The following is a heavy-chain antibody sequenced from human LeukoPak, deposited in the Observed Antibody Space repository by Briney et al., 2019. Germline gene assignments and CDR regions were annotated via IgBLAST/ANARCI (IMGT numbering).Heavy chain of an antibody. CDR2: IYYSGST. J-gene: IGHJ4*02. V-gene: IGHV4-59*08. CDR3: ARRGSGWSFDY. Sequence: SETLSLTCTVYGGSISSYYWSWIRQPPGKGLEWIGYIYYSGSTNYNPSLKSRVTISVDTSKNQFSLKLSSVTAADTAVYYCARRGSGWSFDYWGQGTLVTVSS. D-gene: IGHD6-19*01. CDR1: GGSISSYY.